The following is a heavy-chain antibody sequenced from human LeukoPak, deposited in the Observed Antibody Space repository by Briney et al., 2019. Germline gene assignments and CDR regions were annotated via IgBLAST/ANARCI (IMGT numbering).Heavy chain of an antibody. CDR1: GGSFSGYY. CDR2: INHSGST. CDR3: ARAGVGYCSGGSCRRLFDP. Sequence: SETLSLTCAVSGGSFSGYYWSWIRQPPGKGLEWIGEINHSGSTNYNPSLKSRVTISVDTSKNQFSLKLSSVTAADTAVYYCARAGVGYCSGGSCRRLFDPWGQGTLVTVSS. V-gene: IGHV4-34*01. D-gene: IGHD2-15*01. J-gene: IGHJ5*02.